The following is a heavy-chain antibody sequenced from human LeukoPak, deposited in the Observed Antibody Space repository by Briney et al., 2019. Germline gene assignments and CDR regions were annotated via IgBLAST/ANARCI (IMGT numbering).Heavy chain of an antibody. CDR2: ISYGGNT. Sequence: PSQTLSLTCAVSGDSISSGGYWWSWIRQHPGKGPEWIGYISYGGNTYYNPSLKSRVAISADTPKNQFSLKLSSTTAADTAVYFWGRARVAPRSDFDYGGKETRATVPS. V-gene: IGHV4-31*11. CDR1: GDSISSGGYW. CDR3: GRARVAPRSDFDY. D-gene: IGHD3-3*01. J-gene: IGHJ4*02.